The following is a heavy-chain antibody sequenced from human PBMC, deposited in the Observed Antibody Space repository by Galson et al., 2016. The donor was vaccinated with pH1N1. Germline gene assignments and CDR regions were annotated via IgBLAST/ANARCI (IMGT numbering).Heavy chain of an antibody. V-gene: IGHV2-5*02. Sequence: PALVKPTQTLTLTCTFSGFSLSTSGVTVGWIRQPPGKALEWLALIYWDDDKRYSPSLKSRLTITKDTSKNQVVLTMTNMDPGDTATYYCVQSGHGDYVGYFDYWGQGTLVSVSS. CDR1: GFSLSTSGVT. CDR3: VQSGHGDYVGYFDY. J-gene: IGHJ4*02. CDR2: IYWDDDK. D-gene: IGHD4-17*01.